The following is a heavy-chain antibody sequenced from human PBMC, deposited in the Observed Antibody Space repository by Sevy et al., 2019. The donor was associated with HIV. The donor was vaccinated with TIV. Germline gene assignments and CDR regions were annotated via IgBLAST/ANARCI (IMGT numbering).Heavy chain of an antibody. Sequence: GGSLRLSCSASGFIFTSYTMIWVRQAPGRGLEWVASSSGSGNDMHYADSVKGRFTMSRDNAKNLVYLQMNGLRTEDTAVYYCARDHGYCRGDSCYSGDYWGQGTQVTVSS. CDR2: SSGSGNDM. CDR3: ARDHGYCRGDSCYSGDY. CDR1: GFIFTSYT. J-gene: IGHJ4*02. V-gene: IGHV3-21*06. D-gene: IGHD2-15*01.